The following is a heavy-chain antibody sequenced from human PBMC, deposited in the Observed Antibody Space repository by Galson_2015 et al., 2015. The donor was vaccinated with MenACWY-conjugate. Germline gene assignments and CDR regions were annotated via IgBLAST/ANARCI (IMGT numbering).Heavy chain of an antibody. V-gene: IGHV5-10-1*01. Sequence: SGAEVKKPGESLRISCTGSGYSFPSYWISWVRQMPGKGLEWMGRIDPSDSYTNYSPSFQGHVTISADKSISTAYLQWSSLKASDTAMYYCARNPHSVVPAAPNWFDPWGQGTLVTVSS. CDR2: IDPSDSYT. CDR1: GYSFPSYW. J-gene: IGHJ5*02. D-gene: IGHD2-2*01. CDR3: ARNPHSVVPAAPNWFDP.